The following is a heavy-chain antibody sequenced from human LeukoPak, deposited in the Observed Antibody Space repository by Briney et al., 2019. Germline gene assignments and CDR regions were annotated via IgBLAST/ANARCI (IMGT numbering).Heavy chain of an antibody. CDR1: GFTFSSYW. CDR2: IKQDGSDK. D-gene: IGHD4-23*01. J-gene: IGHJ4*02. Sequence: PGGSLRLSCAASGFTFSSYWMSWVRQAPGKGLEWVANIKQDGSDKYYVDSVKGRFTTSRDNAKNSLYMQMNSLRAEDTVVYYCARKTVVGSYFDYWGQGTPVTVSS. V-gene: IGHV3-7*03. CDR3: ARKTVVGSYFDY.